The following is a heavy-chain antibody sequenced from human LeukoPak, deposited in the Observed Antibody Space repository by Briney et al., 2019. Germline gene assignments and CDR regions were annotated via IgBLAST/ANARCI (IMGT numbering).Heavy chain of an antibody. CDR3: ARGNYDSSGYYYAISAFDI. J-gene: IGHJ3*02. Sequence: GGSLRLSCAASGFTFSSYDMRWVRQAPGKGLEWVSVISGSGTSTYYADSVKGRFTISRDNSKNTLFLQMNSLRAEDTAVYYCARGNYDSSGYYYAISAFDIWGQGTMVTVSS. D-gene: IGHD3-22*01. CDR2: ISGSGTST. V-gene: IGHV3-23*01. CDR1: GFTFSSYD.